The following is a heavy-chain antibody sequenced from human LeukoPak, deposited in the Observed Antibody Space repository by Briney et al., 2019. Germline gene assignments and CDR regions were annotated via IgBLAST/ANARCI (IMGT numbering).Heavy chain of an antibody. V-gene: IGHV4-34*01. J-gene: IGHJ4*02. CDR2: INHSGST. CDR1: GGSISGTDLY. CDR3: ARGGLGYSYGYLFEY. D-gene: IGHD5-18*01. Sequence: SETLSLTCTVSGGSISGTDLYWSWIRQPPGKGLEWIGEINHSGSTNYNPSLKGRVTISVDTSKNQFSLKLSSVTAADTAVYYCARGGLGYSYGYLFEYWGQGTLVTVSS.